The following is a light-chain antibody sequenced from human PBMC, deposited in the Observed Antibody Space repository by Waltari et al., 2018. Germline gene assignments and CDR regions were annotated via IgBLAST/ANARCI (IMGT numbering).Light chain of an antibody. Sequence: SALTQPDSVSGSPGQSITIPCSGISSDSGGYNYVSWYQQHPGEAPKLIIYDVPNRPSGVSDRFSGSKSGSSASLTISGLQPDDEADYYCSSFTSSTTGIFGGGTKLTVL. CDR3: SSFTSSTTGI. CDR1: SSDSGGYNY. CDR2: DVP. V-gene: IGLV2-14*03. J-gene: IGLJ2*01.